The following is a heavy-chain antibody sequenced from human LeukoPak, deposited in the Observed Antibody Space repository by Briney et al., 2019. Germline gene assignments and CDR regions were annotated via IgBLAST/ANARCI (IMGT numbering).Heavy chain of an antibody. CDR1: GFTFSNAW. CDR3: TKLILAAADTGDY. V-gene: IGHV3-15*01. J-gene: IGHJ4*02. Sequence: PGGSLRLSCAASGFTFSNAWMSWVRQAPGKGLEWVGRIKSKTDSGTTDYAAPVKGRFTISRDDSKNTLYLQMNSLKTEDTAVYYCTKLILAAADTGDYWGQGTLVTVS. CDR2: IKSKTDSGTT. D-gene: IGHD6-13*01.